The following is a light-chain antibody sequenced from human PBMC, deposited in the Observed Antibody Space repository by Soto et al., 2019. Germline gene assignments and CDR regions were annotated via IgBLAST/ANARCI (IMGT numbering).Light chain of an antibody. Sequence: DIQMTQSPSNLSASVGDRVTITCRASKSISSWVAWYQQKPGKAPKLLIYDASSLESGVPSRFSGSGSGTEFTLTISSLQPDDFATYYCQQYNSYSYTFGQGTKLEIK. CDR3: QQYNSYSYT. CDR1: KSISSW. V-gene: IGKV1-5*01. CDR2: DAS. J-gene: IGKJ2*01.